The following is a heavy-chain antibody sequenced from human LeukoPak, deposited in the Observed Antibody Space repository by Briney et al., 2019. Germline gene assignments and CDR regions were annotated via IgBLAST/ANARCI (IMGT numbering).Heavy chain of an antibody. D-gene: IGHD2-2*02. CDR2: IYYSGST. Sequence: PSETLSLACTVSGGSISSYYWSWIRQPPGKGLEWIGYIYYSGSTSYNPSLKSRVTISVDTSKNQFSLKLSSVTAADTAVYYCAQGEGQYTPEGDYYYYGMDVWGQGTTVTVSS. J-gene: IGHJ6*02. CDR3: AQGEGQYTPEGDYYYYGMDV. CDR1: GGSISSYY. V-gene: IGHV4-59*12.